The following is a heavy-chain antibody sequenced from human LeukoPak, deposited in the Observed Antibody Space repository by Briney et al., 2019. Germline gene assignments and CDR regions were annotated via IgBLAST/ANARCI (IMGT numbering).Heavy chain of an antibody. CDR2: INYSGST. Sequence: SQTLSLTCTVSGGSISSGGHHWSWIRQHPGKGLEWIVYINYSGSTYYNPSLKSRVTISVDTSQNQFSLKLSSVTAADTAVYYCARDEAIFGAGYYYGMDVWGQGTTVTVSS. CDR1: GGSISSGGHH. V-gene: IGHV4-31*03. CDR3: ARDEAIFGAGYYYGMDV. D-gene: IGHD3-3*01. J-gene: IGHJ6*02.